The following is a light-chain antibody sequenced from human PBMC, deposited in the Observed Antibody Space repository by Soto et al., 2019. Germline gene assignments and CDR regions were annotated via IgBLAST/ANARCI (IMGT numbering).Light chain of an antibody. CDR3: QQYGSSPLFT. CDR1: QSVSSSY. Sequence: EIVLTQSPGTLSLSPGERATLSCRASQSVSSSYLAWYQQKPGQAPRLLIYGASRRATGIPDRFSGSGSGTDFTLTISRLEPEDFAVDYCQQYGSSPLFTFGPGTKVDIK. V-gene: IGKV3-20*01. CDR2: GAS. J-gene: IGKJ3*01.